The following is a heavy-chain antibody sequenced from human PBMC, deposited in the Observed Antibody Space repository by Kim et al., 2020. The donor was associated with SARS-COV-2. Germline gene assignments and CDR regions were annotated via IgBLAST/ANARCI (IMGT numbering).Heavy chain of an antibody. J-gene: IGHJ6*01. CDR3: VREGRDTALATRLYYYYG. Sequence: GGSLRLSCAASGFTFSSYAMHWVRQAPGKGLEWVAVTSYDGDNKFYADSVKGRFTISRDDSKNTLYLLMNSLRPEDTAVYYCVREGRDTALATRLYYYYG. CDR2: TSYDGDNK. D-gene: IGHD5-18*01. CDR1: GFTFSSYA. V-gene: IGHV3-30-3*01.